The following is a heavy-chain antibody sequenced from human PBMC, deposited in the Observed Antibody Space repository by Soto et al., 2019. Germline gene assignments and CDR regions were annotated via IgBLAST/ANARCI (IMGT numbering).Heavy chain of an antibody. Sequence: QLQLQESGSGLVKPSQTLSLTCAVSGGSISSGGYSWSWIRQPPGKGLEWIGYIYHSGSTYYNPSLKCRVTISVDRSKNQFSLQLSSVTAADTAVYYCARGSQDIVVVPAATLTGNIFDYWGQGTLVTVSS. J-gene: IGHJ4*02. CDR1: GGSISSGGYS. CDR3: ARGSQDIVVVPAATLTGNIFDY. V-gene: IGHV4-30-2*01. D-gene: IGHD2-2*01. CDR2: IYHSGST.